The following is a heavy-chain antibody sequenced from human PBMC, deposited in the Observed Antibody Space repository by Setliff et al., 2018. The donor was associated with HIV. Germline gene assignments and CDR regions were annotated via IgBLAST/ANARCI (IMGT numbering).Heavy chain of an antibody. CDR1: GGSLSGYY. V-gene: IGHV4-34*01. J-gene: IGHJ4*02. D-gene: IGHD3-3*01. CDR2: IHHSGST. CDR3: ARICRNFWSGCVADS. Sequence: SETLSLTCAVYGGSLSGYYWSWIRQPPGKGLEWIGEIHHSGSTNYNPSLKSRVTIFVDTSKNQLSLKVKSVTAADTAIYYCARICRNFWSGCVADSWGQGTLVTVS.